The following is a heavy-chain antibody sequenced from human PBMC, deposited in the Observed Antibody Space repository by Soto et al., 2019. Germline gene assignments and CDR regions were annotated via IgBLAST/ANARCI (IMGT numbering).Heavy chain of an antibody. CDR2: ISYDGSNK. J-gene: IGHJ4*02. V-gene: IGHV3-30-3*01. D-gene: IGHD6-19*01. CDR3: ARDSNSGWPDY. Sequence: QVQLVESGGGVVQPGRSLRLSCAASGFTFSSYAMHWVRQAPGKGLEWVTVISYDGSNKYYADSVKGRFTISRDNSKNTRYLQMNSLRAEDTAVYYCARDSNSGWPDYWGQGTLVTVSS. CDR1: GFTFSSYA.